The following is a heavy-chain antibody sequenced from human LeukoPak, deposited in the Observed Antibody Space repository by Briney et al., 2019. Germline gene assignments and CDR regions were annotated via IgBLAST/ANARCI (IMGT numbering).Heavy chain of an antibody. Sequence: SETLSLTCAVYGGSFSGYYWSWIRQPPGKGLEWIGEINHSGSTNYNPSLKSRVTISVDTSKNQFSLKLSSVTAADTAVYYCARGVSRSWYRLLDDYWGQGTLVTVSS. V-gene: IGHV4-34*01. CDR2: INHSGST. J-gene: IGHJ4*02. CDR3: ARGVSRSWYRLLDDY. D-gene: IGHD6-13*01. CDR1: GGSFSGYY.